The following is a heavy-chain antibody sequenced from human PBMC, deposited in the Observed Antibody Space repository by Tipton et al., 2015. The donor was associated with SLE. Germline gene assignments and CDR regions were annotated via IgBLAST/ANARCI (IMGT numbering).Heavy chain of an antibody. J-gene: IGHJ3*02. Sequence: TLSLTCTVSGGSITNYYWSWIRQPPGKGLEWIGYIYYSGSTNYNPSLKSRVTISVDTSKNQFSLKLSSVTAADTAIYYCARDPFSGTSRAEDIWGQGTMVTVSS. CDR1: GGSITNYY. V-gene: IGHV4-59*12. CDR3: ARDPFSGTSRAEDI. CDR2: IYYSGST. D-gene: IGHD1-26*01.